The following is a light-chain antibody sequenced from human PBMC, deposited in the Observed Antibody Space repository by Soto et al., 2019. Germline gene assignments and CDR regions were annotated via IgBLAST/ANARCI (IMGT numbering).Light chain of an antibody. V-gene: IGKV3-15*01. CDR1: QSIRSN. CDR2: VAS. J-gene: IGKJ4*01. Sequence: EIVMTQSPATLSVSPGERATLSCRASQSIRSNLAWYQQKPGQTPRLLIYVASTRATGIPARFTGSGSGTDFTLTISSLQSEDCAIYYCRQYKNWPLTFGGGTKVEIK. CDR3: RQYKNWPLT.